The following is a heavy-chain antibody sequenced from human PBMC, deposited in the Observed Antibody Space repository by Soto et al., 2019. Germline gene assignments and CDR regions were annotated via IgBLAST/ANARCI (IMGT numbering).Heavy chain of an antibody. D-gene: IGHD6-19*01. CDR2: LTGSGGTT. CDR3: AKESSGWGNAFDL. V-gene: IGHV3-23*01. CDR1: GITFSLYA. Sequence: EVQLLESGGGLVQPGGSLRLSCAASGITFSLYAMTWVRHAPGKGLEWVSTLTGSGGTTYYADSVKGRFTISRDNSRNTLYLLMNSLRAEDTAIYYCAKESSGWGNAFDLWGQGTMVTVSS. J-gene: IGHJ3*01.